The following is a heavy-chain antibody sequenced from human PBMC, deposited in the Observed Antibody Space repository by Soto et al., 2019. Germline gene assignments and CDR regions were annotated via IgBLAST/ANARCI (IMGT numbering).Heavy chain of an antibody. Sequence: GGSLRLSCSASGFTFSSYAMHWVRQAPGKGLEYVSAISSNGGSTYYADSVKGRFTISRDNSKNTLYLQMSSLRAEDTAVYYCVKVSRYSSSWDAFDIWGQGTMGTVSS. D-gene: IGHD6-13*01. CDR2: ISSNGGST. CDR3: VKVSRYSSSWDAFDI. V-gene: IGHV3-64D*09. J-gene: IGHJ3*02. CDR1: GFTFSSYA.